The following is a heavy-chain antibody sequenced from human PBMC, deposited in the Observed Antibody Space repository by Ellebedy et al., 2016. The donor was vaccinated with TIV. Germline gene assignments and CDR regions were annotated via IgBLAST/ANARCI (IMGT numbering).Heavy chain of an antibody. D-gene: IGHD3-3*01. CDR2: IKSKTDGGAT. Sequence: GGSLRLSXAASGFTFNKHGMNWVRQAPGKGLEWVGRIKSKTDGGATDYAAPVKGRFTISRDDSENTLYLQMNSLNNEDTAVYYCTTMYYDFWSGYYTAEYWGQGTLVTVSS. CDR1: GFTFNKHG. J-gene: IGHJ4*02. CDR3: TTMYYDFWSGYYTAEY. V-gene: IGHV3-15*01.